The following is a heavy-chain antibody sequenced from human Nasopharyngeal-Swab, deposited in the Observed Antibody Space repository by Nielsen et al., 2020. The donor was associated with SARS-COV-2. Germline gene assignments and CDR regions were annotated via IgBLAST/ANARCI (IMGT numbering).Heavy chain of an antibody. J-gene: IGHJ3*02. V-gene: IGHV1-46*01. CDR3: ARGERVTIFGVVMHDAFDI. CDR1: GYTFTSYY. CDR2: INPSGGST. Sequence: ASVKVSCKASGYTFTSYYMHWVRQAPGQGLEWMGRINPSGGSTSYAQKFQGRVTMTRDTSTSTVYMELSSLRSEDTAVYYCARGERVTIFGVVMHDAFDIWGQGTMVTVSS. D-gene: IGHD3-3*01.